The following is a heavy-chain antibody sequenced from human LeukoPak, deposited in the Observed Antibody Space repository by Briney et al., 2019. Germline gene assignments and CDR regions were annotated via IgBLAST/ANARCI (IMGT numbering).Heavy chain of an antibody. CDR2: IIPIFGTT. CDR3: AQVLGYAFDI. D-gene: IGHD2-15*01. V-gene: IGHV1-69*06. J-gene: IGHJ3*02. Sequence: ASVKVSCKASGGTFSSYAISWVRQAPGQGLEWMGGIIPIFGTTNYAQKFQGRVTITADKSTSTAYMELSSLRSEDTAVYYCAQVLGYAFDIWGQGTMVTVSS. CDR1: GGTFSSYA.